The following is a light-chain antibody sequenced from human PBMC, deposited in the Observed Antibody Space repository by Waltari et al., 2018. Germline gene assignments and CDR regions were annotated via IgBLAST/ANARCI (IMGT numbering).Light chain of an antibody. CDR1: SRDIGAYNY. CDR2: DVS. J-gene: IGLJ3*02. V-gene: IGLV2-14*01. Sequence: QSALTQSASVSGSPGQSITITCTGTSRDIGAYNYVSWYQQHPGNAPKLMTHDVSKRPAGLSNRLSGPESGNTASRTSSVLQAEDEADYYCSSYTSSNTWVFGGGTKLTVL. CDR3: SSYTSSNTWV.